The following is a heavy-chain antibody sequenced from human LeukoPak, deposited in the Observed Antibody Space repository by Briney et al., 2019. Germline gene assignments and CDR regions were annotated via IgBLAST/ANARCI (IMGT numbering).Heavy chain of an antibody. J-gene: IGHJ4*02. V-gene: IGHV3-7*01. CDR3: ARLWQIDY. CDR2: IKQDGSEK. Sequence: GGSLRLSCAASGFTFSSNWMTWVRQAPGKGLEWVANIKQDGSEKYYVVSVKGRFTISRDNAKNPVYLQMNSLRVEDTAVYYCARLWQIDYWGQGTLVTVSS. D-gene: IGHD2-21*01. CDR1: GFTFSSNW.